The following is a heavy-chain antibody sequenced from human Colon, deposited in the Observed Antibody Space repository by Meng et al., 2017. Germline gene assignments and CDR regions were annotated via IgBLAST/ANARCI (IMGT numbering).Heavy chain of an antibody. V-gene: IGHV4-4*02. D-gene: IGHD5-18*01. CDR3: ARVRLDTAMVTLDY. Sequence: QVLPEEAGPGLVKPSQTLSLTCTVSGASISSSNWWSWVRQSPGKGLEWIGEIYHSGSTNYNPSLKSRVTISVDKSKNQFSLKLSSVTAADTAVYYCARVRLDTAMVTLDYWGQGTLVTVSS. J-gene: IGHJ4*02. CDR1: GASISSSNW. CDR2: IYHSGST.